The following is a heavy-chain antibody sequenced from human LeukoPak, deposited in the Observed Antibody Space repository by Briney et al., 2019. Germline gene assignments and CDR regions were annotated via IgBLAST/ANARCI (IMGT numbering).Heavy chain of an antibody. CDR3: ARDGYHYTSGSYYDF. CDR1: GGSISSGDFY. Sequence: SETLSLTCTVSGGSISSGDFYWSWVRQPPGKGLEWIGYISYIGTTYSNPSLKGRVTILVDTSKNQFSLKLTSATAADTAVYHCARDGYHYTSGSYYDFWGQGTLVTVSS. D-gene: IGHD3-10*01. V-gene: IGHV4-30-4*01. J-gene: IGHJ4*02. CDR2: ISYIGTT.